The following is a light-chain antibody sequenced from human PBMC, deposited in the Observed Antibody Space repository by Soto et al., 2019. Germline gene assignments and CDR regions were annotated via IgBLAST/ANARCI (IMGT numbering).Light chain of an antibody. CDR3: QQSNNWTPP. CDR2: GAS. Sequence: EMVMTQSPVTLSVSPGERATLSCRASQSINSNVVWYQQKPGQAPRLLIYGASTRATGIPARFSGSGSGTEFALTISSRQSADFAVYFCQQSNNWTPPFGQGTKLAIK. J-gene: IGKJ2*01. V-gene: IGKV3-15*01. CDR1: QSINSN.